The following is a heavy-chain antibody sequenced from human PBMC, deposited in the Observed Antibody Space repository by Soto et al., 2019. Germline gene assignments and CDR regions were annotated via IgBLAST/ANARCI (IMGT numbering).Heavy chain of an antibody. J-gene: IGHJ5*02. CDR2: IYHSGST. CDR1: GYSISSGYY. D-gene: IGHD3-22*01. CDR3: ASEGYYDSSGYLRWFDP. Sequence: SETLSLSCAVSGYSISSGYYWGWIRQPPGKGLEWIGSIYHSGSTYYNPSLKSRVTISVDTSKNQFSLKLSSVTAADTAVYYCASEGYYDSSGYLRWFDPWGQGTLVTVSS. V-gene: IGHV4-38-2*01.